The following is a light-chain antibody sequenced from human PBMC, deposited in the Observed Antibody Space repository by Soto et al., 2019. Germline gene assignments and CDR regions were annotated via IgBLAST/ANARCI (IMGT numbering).Light chain of an antibody. J-gene: IGKJ5*01. CDR3: QEYDGAPPIT. V-gene: IGKV3-15*01. Sequence: EIVMTQSPATLSVSPGEGATLSCRASQSVSSKLAWYQQKPGQAPRLLIYGASTRATGIPARFSGSGSGTDFTLTISRLEPEDFAVYYCQEYDGAPPITFGLGTRLEI. CDR1: QSVSSK. CDR2: GAS.